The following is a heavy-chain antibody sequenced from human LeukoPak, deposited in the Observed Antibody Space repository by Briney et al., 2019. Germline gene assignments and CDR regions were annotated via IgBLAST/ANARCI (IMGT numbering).Heavy chain of an antibody. D-gene: IGHD1-1*01. V-gene: IGHV1-8*01. CDR3: AASRGWNDVPDSDAFDI. CDR2: MNPNSGNT. Sequence: RASVKVSCKASGYTFTSYDINWVRQATGQGLEWMGWMNPNSGNTGYAQKFQGRVTMTRNTSISTAYMELSSLRSEDTAVYYCAASRGWNDVPDSDAFDIWGQGTMVTVSS. CDR1: GYTFTSYD. J-gene: IGHJ3*02.